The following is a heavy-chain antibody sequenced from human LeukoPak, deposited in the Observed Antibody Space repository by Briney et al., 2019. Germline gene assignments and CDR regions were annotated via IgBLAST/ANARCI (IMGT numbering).Heavy chain of an antibody. V-gene: IGHV3-53*01. CDR1: GFTVSSNY. Sequence: GGSLRLSCAASGFTVSSNYMSWVRQAPGKGLEWVSVIYSGGSTYYADSVKGRFTISRDNSKNTLYLQMNSLRAEDTAVYYCARVLLSSGYVVDYWGQGTLVTVSS. CDR2: IYSGGST. D-gene: IGHD5-12*01. CDR3: ARVLLSSGYVVDY. J-gene: IGHJ4*02.